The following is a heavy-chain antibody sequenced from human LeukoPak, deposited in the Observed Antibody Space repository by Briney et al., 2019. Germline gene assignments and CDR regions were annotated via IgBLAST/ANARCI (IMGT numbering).Heavy chain of an antibody. J-gene: IGHJ4*02. CDR1: GGPLSTYT. CDR2: IYHGGTT. D-gene: IGHD3-10*01. V-gene: IGHV4-59*01. Sequence: SETLSLTCSVSGGPLSTYTWSWVRHSPGKGLEWIGYIYHGGTTNYSPSLKSRATISAHTARNQFSLRLRSVTAADTAIYYCARDTSVGSGMQYWGQGTLVSV. CDR3: ARDTSVGSGMQY.